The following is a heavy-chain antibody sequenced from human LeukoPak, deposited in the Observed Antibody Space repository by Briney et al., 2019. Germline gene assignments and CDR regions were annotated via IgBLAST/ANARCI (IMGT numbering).Heavy chain of an antibody. CDR3: STQQQLASTEFDY. CDR2: IRSTVDGGTI. D-gene: IGHD6-13*01. J-gene: IGHJ4*02. V-gene: IGHV3-15*05. CDR1: GFIFSDAW. Sequence: GGSLRLSCAASGFIFSDAWMNWVRQAPGKGVDWVGRIRSTVDGGTIDYAAPVKGRFTISRADSKNILYLQLNSLKTDDTAGYYCSTQQQLASTEFDYWGRGTLVTV.